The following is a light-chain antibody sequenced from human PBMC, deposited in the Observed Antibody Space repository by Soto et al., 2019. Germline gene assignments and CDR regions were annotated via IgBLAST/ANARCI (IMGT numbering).Light chain of an antibody. Sequence: DIQMTQSPSSLSASVGDRVTITCQASQDISNYLNWYQQKPGKAPKLLIYDASKLETGVPSRFSGSGSGTDFTFTICSLQPEDIATYYCQQYDNLPRSFGQGTKLEIK. J-gene: IGKJ2*04. CDR2: DAS. CDR1: QDISNY. V-gene: IGKV1-33*01. CDR3: QQYDNLPRS.